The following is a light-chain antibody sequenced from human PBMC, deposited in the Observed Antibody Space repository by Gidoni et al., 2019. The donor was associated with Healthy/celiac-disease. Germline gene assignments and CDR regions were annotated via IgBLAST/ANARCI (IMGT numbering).Light chain of an antibody. CDR1: QDISNY. V-gene: IGKV1-33*01. J-gene: IGKJ1*01. CDR3: QQYDNLPRT. CDR2: DAS. Sequence: SASVGDRVTITCQASQDISNYLNWYQQKPWKAPKLLIYDASNLETGVPSRFSGSGSGTDFTFTISSLQPEDIATYYCQQYDNLPRTCHQGTKVEIK.